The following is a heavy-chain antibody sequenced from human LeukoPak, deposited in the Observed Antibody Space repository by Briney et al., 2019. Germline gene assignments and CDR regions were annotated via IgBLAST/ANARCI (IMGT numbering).Heavy chain of an antibody. D-gene: IGHD3-3*01. CDR1: GFTFSSYS. CDR3: ARDSQPPQGEDLLRFLEWTNYYYYGMDV. V-gene: IGHV3-21*01. J-gene: IGHJ6*02. Sequence: PGGSLRLSCAASGFTFSSYSMNWVRQAPGKGLEWVSSISSSSSYIYYADSVKGRFTISRDNAKNSLYLQMNSLRAEDTAVYYCARDSQPPQGEDLLRFLEWTNYYYYGMDVWGQGTTVTVSS. CDR2: ISSSSSYI.